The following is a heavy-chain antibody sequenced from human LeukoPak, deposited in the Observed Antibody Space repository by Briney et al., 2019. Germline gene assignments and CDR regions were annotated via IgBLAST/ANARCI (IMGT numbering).Heavy chain of an antibody. V-gene: IGHV5-51*01. D-gene: IGHD1-14*01. CDR1: GYFLNSFM. Sequence: GEALKTSLQSSGYFLNSFMIDRVRPAPGRGLEGMGLVYPLDSESRDGPSFQGQVTSSADKSTSAAFLQWDSLKASDTAMYYCVRHNTGADYWGQGTLVTVSS. J-gene: IGHJ4*02. CDR3: VRHNTGADY. CDR2: VYPLDSES.